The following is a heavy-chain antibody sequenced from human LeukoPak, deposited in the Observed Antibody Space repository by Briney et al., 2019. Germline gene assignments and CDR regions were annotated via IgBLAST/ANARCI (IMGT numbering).Heavy chain of an antibody. CDR3: ARQAGATSWGCAFDR. CDR1: GYSFTTYW. Sequence: GESLKISCKGSGYSFTTYWIGWVRQMPGKGLEWMGTIYPGDSDTRYSPSFQGQVTVSVDKSISTAYLHWSSLKASDSAMYYCARQAGATSWGCAFDRWGQGTMVSVSS. D-gene: IGHD1-26*01. CDR2: IYPGDSDT. V-gene: IGHV5-51*01. J-gene: IGHJ3*02.